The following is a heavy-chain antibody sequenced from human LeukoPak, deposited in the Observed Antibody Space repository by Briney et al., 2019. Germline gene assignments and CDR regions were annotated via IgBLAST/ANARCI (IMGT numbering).Heavy chain of an antibody. CDR3: ARVEIAAALDFDY. CDR1: GLTFSSYW. J-gene: IGHJ4*02. CDR2: INSDGSST. Sequence: GGSLRLSCAAPGLTFSSYWMHWVRQAPGKGLVWVSRINSDGSSTSYADSVKGRFTISRDNAKNTLYLQMNSLRAEDTAVYYCARVEIAAALDFDYWGQGTLVTVSS. V-gene: IGHV3-74*01. D-gene: IGHD6-13*01.